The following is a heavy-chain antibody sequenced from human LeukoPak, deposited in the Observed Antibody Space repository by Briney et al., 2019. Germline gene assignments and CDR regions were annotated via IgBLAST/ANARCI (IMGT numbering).Heavy chain of an antibody. J-gene: IGHJ3*02. V-gene: IGHV4-59*01. CDR3: ARDRRVYAPDAFDI. D-gene: IGHD2-8*01. CDR1: GGSISSYF. Sequence: PSETLSLTCTVSGGSISSYFWSWIRQPPGKGLEWIGYIYYSGNTNYNPSLKSRVTISVDTSKNQFSLKLSSVTAADTAVYYCARDRRVYAPDAFDIWGQGTMVTVSS. CDR2: IYYSGNT.